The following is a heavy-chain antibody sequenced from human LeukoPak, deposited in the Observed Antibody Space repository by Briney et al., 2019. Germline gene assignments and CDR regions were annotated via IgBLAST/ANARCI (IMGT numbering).Heavy chain of an antibody. V-gene: IGHV3-9*01. J-gene: IGHJ6*02. CDR2: ITWNSGSV. CDR3: AKDGAIFGVPITRGGMDV. CDR1: GLKFDEYA. Sequence: GGSLRLSCAASGLKFDEYAMHWVRQVPGQGLEWVSGITWNSGSVGYADSVRGRFTISRDNAKNSLYLQMNSLRPEDTALYYCAKDGAIFGVPITRGGMDVWGQGTTVTVSS. D-gene: IGHD3-3*01.